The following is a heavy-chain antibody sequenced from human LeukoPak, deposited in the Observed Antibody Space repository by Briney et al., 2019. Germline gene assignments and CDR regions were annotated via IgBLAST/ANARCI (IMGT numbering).Heavy chain of an antibody. V-gene: IGHV4-59*01. D-gene: IGHD6-19*01. CDR1: GGTIINYY. CDR2: IYSSRTT. Sequence: SETLSLTCIVSGGTIINYYWSWIRQPPGKELEWIGHIYSSRTTNYNPSLKSRVTISMDTSKNQFSLKLSSVTAADTAVYYCANQRQPLYSSGYYRFDPWGQGTLVTVSS. CDR3: ANQRQPLYSSGYYRFDP. J-gene: IGHJ5*02.